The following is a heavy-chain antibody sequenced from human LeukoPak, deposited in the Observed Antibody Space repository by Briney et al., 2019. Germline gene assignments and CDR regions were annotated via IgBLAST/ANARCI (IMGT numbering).Heavy chain of an antibody. D-gene: IGHD3-10*01. CDR3: ARGDGSGSYYLGPNAFDI. J-gene: IGHJ3*02. CDR2: IPYAGGNE. V-gene: IGHV3-30-3*01. Sequence: GGSLRLSCAASGFTFSHYPMHWVRQAPGKGLEWVAVIPYAGGNEYYADSVKGRLTISRDNSKNTLYLQMNSLRAGDTAVYYCARGDGSGSYYLGPNAFDIWGQGTMVTVSS. CDR1: GFTFSHYP.